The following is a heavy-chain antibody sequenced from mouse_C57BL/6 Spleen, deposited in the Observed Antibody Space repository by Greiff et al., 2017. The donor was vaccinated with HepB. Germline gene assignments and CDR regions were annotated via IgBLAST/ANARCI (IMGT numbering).Heavy chain of an antibody. CDR2: ISSGGSYT. CDR1: GFTFSSYG. Sequence: EVMLVESGGDLVKPGGSLKLSCAASGFTFSSYGMSWVRQTPDKRLEWVATISSGGSYTYYPDSVKGRFTISRDNAKNTLYLQMSSLKSEDTAMYYCASPSYGSSHYFDYWGQGTTLTVSS. CDR3: ASPSYGSSHYFDY. V-gene: IGHV5-6*01. D-gene: IGHD1-1*01. J-gene: IGHJ2*01.